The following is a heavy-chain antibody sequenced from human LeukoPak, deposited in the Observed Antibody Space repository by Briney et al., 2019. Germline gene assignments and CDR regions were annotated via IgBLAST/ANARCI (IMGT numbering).Heavy chain of an antibody. D-gene: IGHD6-6*01. V-gene: IGHV1-18*01. CDR1: GGTFSSYA. CDR3: ARGVAARLSYYYFDY. CDR2: ISAYNGNT. Sequence: GASVKVSCKASGGTFSSYAISWVRQAPGQGLEWMGWISAYNGNTNYAQKLQGRVTMTTDTSTSTAYMELRSLRSDDTAVYYCARGVAARLSYYYFDYWGQGTLVTVSS. J-gene: IGHJ4*02.